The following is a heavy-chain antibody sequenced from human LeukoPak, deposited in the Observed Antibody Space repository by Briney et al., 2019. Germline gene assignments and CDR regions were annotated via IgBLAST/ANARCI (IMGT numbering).Heavy chain of an antibody. CDR2: IYYSGST. D-gene: IGHD3-10*01. CDR1: GASISSGGYY. CDR3: ARDLSGVISY. J-gene: IGHJ4*02. Sequence: PSETLSLTCTVSGASISSGGYYWSWIRQHPGKGLEWLGYIYYSGSTYYNPSLKSRVNISLDTSKNQSSLKLSSVTAADTAVYYCARDLSGVISYWGQGTLVTVSS. V-gene: IGHV4-31*03.